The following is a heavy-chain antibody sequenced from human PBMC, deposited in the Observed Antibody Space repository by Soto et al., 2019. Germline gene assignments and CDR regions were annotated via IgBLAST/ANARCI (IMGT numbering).Heavy chain of an antibody. CDR3: AKDAGMQPRGKYYGMDV. J-gene: IGHJ6*02. Sequence: VGSLRLSCAASGFTFSSYAMSWVRQAPGKGLEWVSAISGSGGSTYYADSVKGRFTISRDNSKNTPYLQMNSLRAEDTAVYYCAKDAGMQPRGKYYGMDVWGQGTTVTVSS. D-gene: IGHD3-10*01. CDR1: GFTFSSYA. CDR2: ISGSGGST. V-gene: IGHV3-23*01.